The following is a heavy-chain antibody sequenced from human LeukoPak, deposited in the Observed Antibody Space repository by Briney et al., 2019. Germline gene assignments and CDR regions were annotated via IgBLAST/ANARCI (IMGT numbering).Heavy chain of an antibody. D-gene: IGHD1-1*01. J-gene: IGHJ3*02. V-gene: IGHV3-30*01. CDR2: ISFDDTKE. Sequence: GVSLRLFCAASSFTFNNYAMLWLPQAPGKAREWVVDISFDDTKEYFGKSVKGRFTISRDNSKATLYLQMPRLRIEDTALYFCARFKVGTNTTQKNAFDIWGRRTVVAVSS. CDR3: ARFKVGTNTTQKNAFDI. CDR1: SFTFNNYA.